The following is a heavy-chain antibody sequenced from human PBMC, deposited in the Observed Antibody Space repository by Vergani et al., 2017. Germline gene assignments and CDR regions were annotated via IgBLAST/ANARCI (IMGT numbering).Heavy chain of an antibody. D-gene: IGHD3-10*01. CDR2: IYYSGST. CDR3: ARGLLWFGEASGWFDP. V-gene: IGHV4-31*03. CDR1: GGSISSGGYY. J-gene: IGHJ5*02. Sequence: HVQLQESGPGLVKPSQTLSLTCTVSGGSISSGGYYWSWIRQHPGKGLEWIGYIYYSGSTYYNPSLKSRVTISVDTSKNQFSLKLSSVTAADTAVYYCARGLLWFGEASGWFDPWGQGTLVTVSS.